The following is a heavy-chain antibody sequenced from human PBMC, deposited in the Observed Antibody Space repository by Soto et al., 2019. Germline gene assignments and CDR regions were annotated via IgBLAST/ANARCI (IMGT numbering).Heavy chain of an antibody. D-gene: IGHD3-3*01. V-gene: IGHV1-24*01. J-gene: IGHJ3*02. CDR1: AYTLTELS. Sequence: ASVKVSCKVSAYTLTELSMHCVRQAPGKGLEWMGGFDPQDGETIYAQKFQGRVTMTEDTSTDTAYMELSSLRSEDTAVYYCATVITIFGVVPGAFDIWGQGTMVTVSS. CDR3: ATVITIFGVVPGAFDI. CDR2: FDPQDGET.